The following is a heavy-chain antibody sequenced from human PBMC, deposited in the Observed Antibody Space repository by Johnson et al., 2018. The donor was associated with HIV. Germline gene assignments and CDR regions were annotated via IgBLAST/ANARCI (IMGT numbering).Heavy chain of an antibody. J-gene: IGHJ3*02. V-gene: IGHV3-30*04. CDR3: AKVPWGYRGYDTAFDI. CDR2: ISFDGNLK. CDR1: GFTFSSYA. Sequence: QVQLVESGGGVVQPGRSLRLSCAASGFTFSSYAMHWVRQAPGKGPEWVAVISFDGNLKKYADSVKGRFTSSRDNSKKTLYLQINSLRAEETALYYCAKVPWGYRGYDTAFDIWGQGTMVTVSS. D-gene: IGHD5-12*01.